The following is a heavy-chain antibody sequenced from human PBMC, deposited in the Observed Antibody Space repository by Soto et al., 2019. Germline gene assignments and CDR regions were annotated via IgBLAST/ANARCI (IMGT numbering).Heavy chain of an antibody. Sequence: GGSLRLFCAASGFTFSSYGMHWVRQAPGKGLEWVAVIWYDGSNKYYADSVKGRFTISRDNSKNTLYLQMNSLRAEDTAVYYCARDGSCSSTSCQNEYQTNWFDPWGQGTLVTVSS. D-gene: IGHD2-2*01. CDR2: IWYDGSNK. V-gene: IGHV3-33*01. J-gene: IGHJ5*02. CDR1: GFTFSSYG. CDR3: ARDGSCSSTSCQNEYQTNWFDP.